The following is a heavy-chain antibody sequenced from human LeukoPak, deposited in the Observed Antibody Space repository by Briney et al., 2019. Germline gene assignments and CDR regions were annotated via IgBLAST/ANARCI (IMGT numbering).Heavy chain of an antibody. CDR2: INQDASEI. V-gene: IGHV3-7*01. CDR1: GFTFSTYW. CDR3: ATDRDNSDWQKRFDS. Sequence: GGSLRLSCAASGFTFSTYWMNWYRQAPGKGLEWVGNINQDASEINYVDSVRGRFTISRDNAKNSLHLQMNSLRAEDTAVYYCATDRDNSDWQKRFDSWGQGSLVTVSS. D-gene: IGHD2-21*02. J-gene: IGHJ4*02.